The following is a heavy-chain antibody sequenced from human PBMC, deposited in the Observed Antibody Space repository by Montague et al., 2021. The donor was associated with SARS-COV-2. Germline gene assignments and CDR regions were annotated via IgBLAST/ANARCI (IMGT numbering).Heavy chain of an antibody. D-gene: IGHD3-3*01. V-gene: IGHV4-4*02. Sequence: SETLSLTCSVSGHSIWSSDWWTWVRQPPGKGLEWIGEIHHSGSTTYNPSLKSRVTISVDKFKNQFSLTLTSLTAADTTVYYCARAQKTISGMLIPPYYFDFWGQGTLVTVSS. CDR3: ARAQKTISGMLIPPYYFDF. CDR2: IHHSGST. CDR1: GHSIWSSDW. J-gene: IGHJ4*02.